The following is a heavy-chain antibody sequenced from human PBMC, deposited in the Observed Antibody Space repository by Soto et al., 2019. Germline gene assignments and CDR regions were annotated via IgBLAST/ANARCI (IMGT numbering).Heavy chain of an antibody. Sequence: SVKVSCKACRGTFSSYTFSWVRQAPGQGLEWMGRIIPIINVVNYAQKFQGRVTITADKSTSAVYMELSSLRSEDTAVYYCARGPYVDIVSTIDYWGQGTLVT. D-gene: IGHD5-12*01. V-gene: IGHV1-69*02. CDR1: RGTFSSYT. CDR3: ARGPYVDIVSTIDY. CDR2: IIPIINVV. J-gene: IGHJ4*02.